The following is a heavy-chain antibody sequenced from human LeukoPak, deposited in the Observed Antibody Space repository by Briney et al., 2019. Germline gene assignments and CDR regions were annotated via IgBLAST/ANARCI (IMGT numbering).Heavy chain of an antibody. V-gene: IGHV3-9*01. Sequence: SLRLSCAASVLTLDHYAMHWVRQAPGKGLEWVSGIIWNSSSIGSADSVQGRFTISRHNAKNSLYLQMNSLRAEDPALYYCAKHRHSGWSDYWGQGTLVTVSS. CDR1: VLTLDHYA. J-gene: IGHJ4*02. CDR3: AKHRHSGWSDY. D-gene: IGHD6-19*01. CDR2: IIWNSSSI.